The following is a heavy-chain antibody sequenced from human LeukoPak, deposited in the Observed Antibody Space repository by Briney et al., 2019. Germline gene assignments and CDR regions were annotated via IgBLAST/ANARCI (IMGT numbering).Heavy chain of an antibody. CDR2: IYYSGST. CDR1: GGSISSHY. Sequence: SETLSLTCTVSGGSISSHYWSWIRQPPGKGLEWSGYIYYSGSTNYNPSLKSRVTISVDTSKNQFSLKLSSVTAADTAVYYCASDAYYGSGSYTSYYYYYYMDVWGKGTTVTVSS. V-gene: IGHV4-59*11. CDR3: ASDAYYGSGSYTSYYYYYYMDV. J-gene: IGHJ6*03. D-gene: IGHD3-10*01.